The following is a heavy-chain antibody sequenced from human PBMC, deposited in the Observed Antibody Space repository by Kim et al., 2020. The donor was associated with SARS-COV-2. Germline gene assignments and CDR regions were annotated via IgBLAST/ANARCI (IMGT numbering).Heavy chain of an antibody. D-gene: IGHD2-2*01. J-gene: IGHJ4*02. Sequence: DSVQGRFTISRDNSKNTLYLQMNSLRAEDTAVYYCASSDCSSTSCYLILHWGQGTLVTVSS. CDR3: ASSDCSSTSCYLILH. V-gene: IGHV3-30*01.